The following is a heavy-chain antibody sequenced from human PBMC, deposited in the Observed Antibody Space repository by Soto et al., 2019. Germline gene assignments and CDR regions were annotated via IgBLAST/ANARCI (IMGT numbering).Heavy chain of an antibody. CDR2: MNPNSGDT. CDR3: ARGPVSRITISGVVPHYYNYGMDV. Sequence: QVQLVQSGAEVKKPGASVKVSCKASGYTFTNYDINWVRQATGQGLEWMGWMNPNSGDTDYAQNFQGRVTMTRNTSISTAYMELSSLKSEDTAVYYCARGPVSRITISGVVPHYYNYGMDVWGQGTTVTVSS. V-gene: IGHV1-8*01. J-gene: IGHJ6*02. CDR1: GYTFTNYD. D-gene: IGHD3-3*01.